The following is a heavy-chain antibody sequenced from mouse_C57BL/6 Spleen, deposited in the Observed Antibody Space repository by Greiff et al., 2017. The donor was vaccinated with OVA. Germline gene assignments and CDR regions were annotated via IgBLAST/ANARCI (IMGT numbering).Heavy chain of an antibody. Sequence: DVKLQESGPGLVKPSQSLSLTCSVTGYSITSGYYWNWIRQFPGNKLEWMGYISYDGSNNYNPSLKNRISITRDTSKNQFFLKLNSVTTEDTATYYCARGGYGSPLSYWGQGTTLTVSS. V-gene: IGHV3-6*01. J-gene: IGHJ2*01. CDR1: GYSITSGYY. D-gene: IGHD1-1*01. CDR3: ARGGYGSPLSY. CDR2: ISYDGSN.